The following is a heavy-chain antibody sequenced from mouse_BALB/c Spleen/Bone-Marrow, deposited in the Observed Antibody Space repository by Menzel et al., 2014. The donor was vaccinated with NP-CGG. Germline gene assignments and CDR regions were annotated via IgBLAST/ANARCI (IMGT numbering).Heavy chain of an antibody. CDR3: ARVTDTFYYGSSYWYFDV. CDR1: GFTFSSYA. D-gene: IGHD1-1*01. Sequence: EVQLQQSGGGLVKPGGSLKLSCAASGFTFSSYAMSWVRQTPEKRLEWVASISSGGSTYYPDSVKGRFTISRDNVRNILYLQMSSLRSEDTAMYYCARVTDTFYYGSSYWYFDVWGAGTTVTDSS. J-gene: IGHJ1*01. V-gene: IGHV5-6-5*01. CDR2: ISSGGST.